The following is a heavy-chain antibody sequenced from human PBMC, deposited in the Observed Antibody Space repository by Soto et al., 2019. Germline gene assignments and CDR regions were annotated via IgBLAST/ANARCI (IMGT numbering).Heavy chain of an antibody. CDR2: IWYDGSNK. D-gene: IGHD2-15*01. V-gene: IGHV3-33*01. CDR1: GFTFSSYG. CDR3: ARGDCSGGGCHDYYYGMDV. J-gene: IGHJ6*02. Sequence: GGSLRLSCAASGFTFSSYGMHWVRQAPGKGLEWVAVIWYDGSNKYYADSVKGRFTISRDNSKNTLYLQMNSLRAEDTAVYYCARGDCSGGGCHDYYYGMDVWGQGTTVTVSS.